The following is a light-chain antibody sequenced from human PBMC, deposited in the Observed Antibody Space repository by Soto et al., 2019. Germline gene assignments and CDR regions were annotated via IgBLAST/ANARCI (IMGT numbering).Light chain of an antibody. Sequence: IVLTQSPCTLSLSQGERATLSCRASQSVSSGYLVWYQQEPGQAPRLLIYGASARAPGFPARFSGSGSGTDFTLTISSLQSEDFAVYYCQQYDNWPWTFGQGTKVDIK. V-gene: IGKV3-15*01. CDR3: QQYDNWPWT. CDR2: GAS. J-gene: IGKJ1*01. CDR1: QSVSSGY.